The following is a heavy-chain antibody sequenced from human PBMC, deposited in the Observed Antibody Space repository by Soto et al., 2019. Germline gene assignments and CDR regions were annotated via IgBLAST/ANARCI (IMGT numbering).Heavy chain of an antibody. V-gene: IGHV3-49*03. CDR3: TSTIFGVVIPGGYYYGMDV. CDR1: EFTFGDYG. J-gene: IGHJ6*02. CDR2: IRSKVYGGTT. Sequence: GVSLRLSCIVSEFTFGDYGITWFRQAPEKALEWVGFIRSKVYGGTTEYAPSVKGKLTISRDDSISIAYLQMNSLKTEDTAVYYCTSTIFGVVIPGGYYYGMDVWGQGTTV. D-gene: IGHD3-3*01.